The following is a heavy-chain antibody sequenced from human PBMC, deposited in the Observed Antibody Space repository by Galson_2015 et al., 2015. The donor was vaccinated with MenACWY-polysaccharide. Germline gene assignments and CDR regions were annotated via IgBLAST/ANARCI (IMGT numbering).Heavy chain of an antibody. V-gene: IGHV3-15*01. CDR2: IKSKNDGGPT. CDR3: VTGLTLDY. D-gene: IGHD4/OR15-4a*01. CDR1: GIPFSDAW. Sequence: SLRLSCAASGIPFSDAWLSWARQAPGKGLEWVGRIKSKNDGGPTDYAAPVKGRFTISRDDSKNTVYLQMNSLKTEDTAVYYCVTGLTLDYWGQGTLVTVSS. J-gene: IGHJ4*02.